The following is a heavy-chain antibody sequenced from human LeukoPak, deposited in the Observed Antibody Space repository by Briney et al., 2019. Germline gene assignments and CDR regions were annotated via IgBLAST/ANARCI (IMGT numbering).Heavy chain of an antibody. CDR2: VYNSGSN. D-gene: IGHD3-10*01. CDR1: GGSISSDY. V-gene: IGHV4-59*08. CDR3: ATRGY. J-gene: IGHJ4*02. Sequence: SETLSLTCTVSGGSISSDYWQWLRQPPGKGLEWIAYVYNSGSNNYNPSLKSRVTISIDTSKNQFSLKLTSVTAADTAVYYCATRGYWGQGTLVTVSS.